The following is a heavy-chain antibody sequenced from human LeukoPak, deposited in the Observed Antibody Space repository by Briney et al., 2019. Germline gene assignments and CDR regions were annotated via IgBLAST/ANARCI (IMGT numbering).Heavy chain of an antibody. V-gene: IGHV1-69*05. CDR3: ARDRDTAMGLFDY. CDR1: GGTFSSYA. J-gene: IGHJ4*02. Sequence: SVKVSCKASGGTFSSYAISWVRQAPGQGLEWMGGIIPMFGTADYAQKFQGRVTITTDESTSTAYMELSSLRSEDTAVYYCARDRDTAMGLFDYGGQGTLVTVSS. D-gene: IGHD5-18*01. CDR2: IIPMFGTA.